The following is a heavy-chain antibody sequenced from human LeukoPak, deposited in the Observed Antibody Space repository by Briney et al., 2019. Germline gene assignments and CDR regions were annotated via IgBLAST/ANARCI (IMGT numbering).Heavy chain of an antibody. CDR2: ITSSGSTI. Sequence: GGSLRLSCAASGFTFSDYYMSWIRQAPGKGLEWVSYITSSGSTIYYAASVKGRFTISRDNAKNSLYLQMNSLRAEDTAVYYCARGSIAAAGKDGMDVWGQGTTVTVSS. CDR3: ARGSIAAAGKDGMDV. J-gene: IGHJ6*02. D-gene: IGHD6-13*01. V-gene: IGHV3-11*01. CDR1: GFTFSDYY.